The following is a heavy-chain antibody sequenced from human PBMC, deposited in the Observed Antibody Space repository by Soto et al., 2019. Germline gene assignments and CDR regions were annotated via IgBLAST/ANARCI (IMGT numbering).Heavy chain of an antibody. CDR3: ASYELAPGDFDY. V-gene: IGHV4-30-4*01. Sequence: SETLSLTCTVSGGSISSGDYYWSWIRQPPGKGLGWIGYIYYSGSTYYNPSLKSRVTISVDTSKNQFSLKLSSVTAAVTVVYYCASYELAPGDFDYWGQGTLGTVSS. J-gene: IGHJ4*02. CDR2: IYYSGST. D-gene: IGHD1-1*01. CDR1: GGSISSGDYY.